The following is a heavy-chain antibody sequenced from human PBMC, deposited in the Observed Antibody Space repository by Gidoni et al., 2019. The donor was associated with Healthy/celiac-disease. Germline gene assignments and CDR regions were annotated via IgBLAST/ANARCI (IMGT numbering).Heavy chain of an antibody. Sequence: QVQLVESGGGVVQPGRSLRLCCAASGFTFSSYAMPWVRQAPGQGLEWVAVISYDGSNKYYADSVKGRFTISRENSKNTLYLQMNSMRAEDTAVYYCARDIDYSHHGGGVVYYDGMDVWGQGTTVTVSS. CDR3: ARDIDYSHHGGGVVYYDGMDV. CDR1: GFTFSSYA. CDR2: ISYDGSNK. V-gene: IGHV3-30-3*01. D-gene: IGHD4-4*01. J-gene: IGHJ6*02.